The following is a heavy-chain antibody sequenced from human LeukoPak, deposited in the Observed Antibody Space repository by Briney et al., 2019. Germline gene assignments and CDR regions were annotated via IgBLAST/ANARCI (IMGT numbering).Heavy chain of an antibody. CDR1: GFTFSSYW. Sequence: GGSLRLSCAASGFTFSSYWMSWVRQAPGKGLEWVANIKQDGSEKYYVDSVKGRFTISRDNAKNSLYLRMNSLRAEDTAVYYCARTLYCDILTGYSPTPYYFDYWGQGTLVTVSS. CDR2: IKQDGSEK. CDR3: ARTLYCDILTGYSPTPYYFDY. V-gene: IGHV3-7*03. D-gene: IGHD3-9*01. J-gene: IGHJ4*02.